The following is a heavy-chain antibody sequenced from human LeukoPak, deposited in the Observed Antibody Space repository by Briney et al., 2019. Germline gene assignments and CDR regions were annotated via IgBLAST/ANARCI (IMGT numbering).Heavy chain of an antibody. J-gene: IGHJ4*02. CDR2: IIPIFGTA. CDR1: GGTFSSYA. D-gene: IGHD6-19*01. Sequence: SVKVSCKASGGTFSSYAISWVRQAPGQGLEWMGGIIPIFGTANYAQKFQGRVTITADESTSTACMELSSLRSEDTAVYYCARDIAVAGTSGYFDYWGQGTLVTVSS. V-gene: IGHV1-69*13. CDR3: ARDIAVAGTSGYFDY.